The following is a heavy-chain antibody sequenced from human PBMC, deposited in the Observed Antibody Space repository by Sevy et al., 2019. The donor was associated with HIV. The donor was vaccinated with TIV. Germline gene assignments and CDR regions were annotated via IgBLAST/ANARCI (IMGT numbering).Heavy chain of an antibody. D-gene: IGHD3-22*01. CDR3: TRVEDITMIVVVPFDY. V-gene: IGHV3-49*03. CDR1: GFTFGDYA. J-gene: IGHJ4*02. Sequence: GGSLRLSCTASGFTFGDYAMSWFRQAPGKGLEWVGFIRSKAYGGTTEYAASVKGRFTISRDDSKSIAYLQMNSLKTEDTAVYYRTRVEDITMIVVVPFDYWGQGTLVTVSS. CDR2: IRSKAYGGTT.